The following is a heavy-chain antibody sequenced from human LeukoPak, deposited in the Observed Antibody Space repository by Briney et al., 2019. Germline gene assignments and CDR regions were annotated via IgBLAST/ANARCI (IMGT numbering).Heavy chain of an antibody. Sequence: SETLSLTCTVSGGSISSYYWNWIRQTPGKGLEWIGYIYYSGSTNYNPSLKSRVTISVDTSKNQFSLNLTSVTAADTAVYYCARFTPQGYGWGGYNRFDPWGQGTLVTVSS. CDR1: GGSISSYY. J-gene: IGHJ5*02. CDR2: IYYSGST. CDR3: ARFTPQGYGWGGYNRFDP. D-gene: IGHD3-16*01. V-gene: IGHV4-59*01.